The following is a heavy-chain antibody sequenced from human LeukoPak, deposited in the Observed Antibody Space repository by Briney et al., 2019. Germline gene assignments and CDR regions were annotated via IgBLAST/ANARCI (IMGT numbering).Heavy chain of an antibody. V-gene: IGHV4-34*01. D-gene: IGHD5-18*01. CDR3: ARRGSYGFVFFDY. Sequence: SETLSLTCAVYGGSFSGYYWSWIRQPPGKGLEWIGEINHSGSTNYNPSLKSRVTISVDTSKNQFSPKLSSVTAADTAVYYCARRGSYGFVFFDYWGQGTLVTVSS. CDR1: GGSFSGYY. J-gene: IGHJ4*02. CDR2: INHSGST.